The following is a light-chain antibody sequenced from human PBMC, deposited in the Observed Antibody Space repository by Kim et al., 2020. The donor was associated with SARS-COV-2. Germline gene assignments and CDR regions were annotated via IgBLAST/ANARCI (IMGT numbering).Light chain of an antibody. CDR3: QKYDSAPWT. CDR1: QDIANS. J-gene: IGKJ1*01. CDR2: AAS. Sequence: ASGGDRVTSTCRASQDIANSLAWYQQKPGKVPQVLIYAASTLQSGVPSRFSGSGSGTEFTLTIGSLQTEDVATYYCQKYDSAPWTFGPGTKVDIK. V-gene: IGKV1-27*01.